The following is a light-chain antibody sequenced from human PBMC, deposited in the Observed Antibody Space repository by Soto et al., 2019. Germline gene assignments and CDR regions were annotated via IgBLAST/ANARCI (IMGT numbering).Light chain of an antibody. CDR1: QTILYSSNNKNY. CDR3: QHRGTWWT. Sequence: DIVMTQSPDSLAVSLGERATINCKSSQTILYSSNNKNYLAWYQQKPGQAPRLLIYDASNRATGIPVKFTGSGYGTDFTLTISSLESEDSAVYYCQHRGTWWTFGQGTKVDIK. V-gene: IGKV4-1*01. J-gene: IGKJ1*01. CDR2: DAS.